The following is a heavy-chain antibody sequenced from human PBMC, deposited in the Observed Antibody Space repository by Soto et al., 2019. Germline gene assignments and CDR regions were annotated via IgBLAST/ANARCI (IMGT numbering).Heavy chain of an antibody. Sequence: GESLKISCKGSGYIFTTYWIGWVRQMPGKGLERMGTIYPRDSDTKYSPSFQGQVTISADKSISTAYLQWSSLKASDTAMYYCARTYALHDEFDIWGQGTMVTVSS. CDR3: ARTYALHDEFDI. CDR2: IYPRDSDT. D-gene: IGHD1-26*01. V-gene: IGHV5-51*01. CDR1: GYIFTTYW. J-gene: IGHJ3*02.